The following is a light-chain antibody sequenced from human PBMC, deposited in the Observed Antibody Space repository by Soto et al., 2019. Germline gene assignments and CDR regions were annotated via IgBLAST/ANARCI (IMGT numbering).Light chain of an antibody. J-gene: IGLJ1*01. CDR2: KVS. Sequence: QSALTQPASVSGSPGQSITISCTGTSSDVGSYNLVSWYQQHPGKAPKLMIYKVSKRPSGVSNRFSGSKSGNTASLTISGLQAEDEADYYCCSYAGSSTSYVFGTGTKLTVL. V-gene: IGLV2-23*02. CDR1: SSDVGSYNL. CDR3: CSYAGSSTSYV.